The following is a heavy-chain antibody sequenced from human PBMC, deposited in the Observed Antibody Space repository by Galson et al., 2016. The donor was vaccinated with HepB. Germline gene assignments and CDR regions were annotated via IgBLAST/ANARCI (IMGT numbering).Heavy chain of an antibody. CDR2: IRLKTDGQST. CDR1: GIRFSDYY. CDR3: TMEAWYRFET. V-gene: IGHV3-72*01. D-gene: IGHD6-13*01. J-gene: IGHJ5*02. Sequence: SLRLSCAGYGIRFSDYYMDWVRQAPGKGLEWVCRIRLKTDGQSTDCAASLKDKFTISRDDSRNSVYLQMDSLKSEDTAVYYCTMEAWYRFETWGQGTLVTVSS.